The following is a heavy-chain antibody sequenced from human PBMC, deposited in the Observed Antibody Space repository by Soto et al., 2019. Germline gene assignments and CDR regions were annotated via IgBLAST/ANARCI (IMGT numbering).Heavy chain of an antibody. CDR3: TRGSSSSAGSFDY. CDR2: ISSSSSYI. D-gene: IGHD6-6*01. CDR1: GFTFSSYS. J-gene: IGHJ4*02. V-gene: IGHV3-21*01. Sequence: GVSLRLSCAASGFTFSSYSMNWVRQAPGKGLEWVSSISSSSSYIYYADSVKGRFTISRDNAKNSLYLQMNSLRAEDTAVYYCTRGSSSSAGSFDYWGQGTLVTVSS.